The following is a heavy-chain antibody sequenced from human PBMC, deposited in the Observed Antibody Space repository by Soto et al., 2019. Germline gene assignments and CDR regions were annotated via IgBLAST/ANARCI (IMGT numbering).Heavy chain of an antibody. D-gene: IGHD3-22*01. J-gene: IGHJ6*02. CDR3: AKDLLTMIVVVPSLYYYGMDG. CDR2: ISGSGGST. CDR1: GFTFSSYA. Sequence: PGGSLRLSCAASGFTFSSYAMSWVRQAPGKGLEWVSAISGSGGSTYYADSVKGRFTISRDNSKNTLYLQMNSLRAEDTAVYYCAKDLLTMIVVVPSLYYYGMDGWGQRTTVTVSS. V-gene: IGHV3-23*01.